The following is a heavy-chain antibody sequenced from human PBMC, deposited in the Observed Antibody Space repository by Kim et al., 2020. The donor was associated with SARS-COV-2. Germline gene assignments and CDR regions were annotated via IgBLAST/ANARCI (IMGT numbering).Heavy chain of an antibody. V-gene: IGHV4-59*01. CDR3: ASLAAAGKVAFDI. D-gene: IGHD6-13*01. J-gene: IGHJ3*02. Sequence: YHPALKTRVTISVDTSKNQFSLKLSSVTAADTAVYYCASLAAAGKVAFDIWGQGTMVTVSS.